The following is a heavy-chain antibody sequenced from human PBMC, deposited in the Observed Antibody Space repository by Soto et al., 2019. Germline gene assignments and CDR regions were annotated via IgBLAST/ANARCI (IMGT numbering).Heavy chain of an antibody. J-gene: IGHJ6*02. CDR2: ISYEGSKK. D-gene: IGHD1-26*01. CDR3: AKINGGSSPVDLYYYYGMDV. V-gene: IGHV3-30*18. CDR1: GFSFSSYS. Sequence: XGSLGLSCAASGFSFSSYSMHWVRQAPGKGLEWVSVISYEGSKKYYADSVKGRFTTSRDNSKNTLYLQMNSLREEDTAVYYCAKINGGSSPVDLYYYYGMDVWGQGTTVTVSS.